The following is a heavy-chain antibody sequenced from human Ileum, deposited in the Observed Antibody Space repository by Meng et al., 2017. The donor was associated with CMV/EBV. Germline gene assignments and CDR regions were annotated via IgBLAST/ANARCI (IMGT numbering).Heavy chain of an antibody. CDR3: ARLNYYDSREFDY. J-gene: IGHJ4*02. CDR2: IYTGGSP. Sequence: GPGLVKPSDTLSLTCTVSGGSIRNYYWSWIRQPAGKGLEWIGRIYTGGSPNYNPSLYSRVTMSLDTSKNQFSLKLNSVTAADTAVYYCARLNYYDSREFDYWGQGTLVTVSS. CDR1: GGSIRNYY. V-gene: IGHV4-4*07. D-gene: IGHD3-22*01.